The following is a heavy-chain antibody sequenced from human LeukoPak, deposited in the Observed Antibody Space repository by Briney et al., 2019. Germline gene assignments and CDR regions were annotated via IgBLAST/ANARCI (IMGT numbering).Heavy chain of an antibody. CDR3: ARGPPDCSSTSCYAFDAFDI. V-gene: IGHV4-39*07. CDR2: MYSSGST. Sequence: SETLSLTCTVSGGSISITSYYWGWIRQPPGKGLEWIGSMYSSGSTYYNPSLKSRVTISVDTSKNQFSLKLSSVTAADTAVYYCARGPPDCSSTSCYAFDAFDIWGQGTM. D-gene: IGHD2-2*01. J-gene: IGHJ3*02. CDR1: GGSISITSYY.